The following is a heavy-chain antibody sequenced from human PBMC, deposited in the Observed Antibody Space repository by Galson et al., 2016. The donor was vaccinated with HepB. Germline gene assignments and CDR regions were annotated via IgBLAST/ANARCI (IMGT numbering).Heavy chain of an antibody. CDR1: GDTFSSDA. CDR3: ARGENSWYAQQ. V-gene: IGHV1-69*13. CDR2: IIPIIETP. J-gene: IGHJ1*01. Sequence: SVKVSCKASGDTFSSDAISWVRQAPGQGLEWMGGIIPIIETPHYTQKFQGRVTIRADESTGTAYMELSRLTSADTAVYYCARGENSWYAQQWGQGTLVSVSS. D-gene: IGHD6-13*01.